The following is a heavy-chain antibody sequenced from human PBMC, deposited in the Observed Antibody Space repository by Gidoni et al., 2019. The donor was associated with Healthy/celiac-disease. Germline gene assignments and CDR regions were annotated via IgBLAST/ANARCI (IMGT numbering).Heavy chain of an antibody. CDR1: GYSISSGYY. Sequence: QVQLQESGPGLVKPSATLSLTCPVPGYSISSGYYWGWCRQPPGKGLEWIGSIYHSGSTYYNPSLKSRVTISVDTSKNQFSLKLSSVTAADTAVYYCARETPTYYYGSGSYYNDYWGQGTLVTVSS. J-gene: IGHJ4*02. D-gene: IGHD3-10*01. CDR3: ARETPTYYYGSGSYYNDY. CDR2: IYHSGST. V-gene: IGHV4-38-2*02.